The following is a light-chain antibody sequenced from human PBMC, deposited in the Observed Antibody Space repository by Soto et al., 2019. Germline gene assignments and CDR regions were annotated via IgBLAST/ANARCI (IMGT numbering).Light chain of an antibody. CDR1: QSVSSSY. CDR2: GTS. Sequence: EIVLTQSPGTLSLSPGERTTLSCRASQSVSSSYLAWYQQKPGQAPRLLIYGTSSRATGIPDRFSGSGSGTDFTLTISRLEPEDFAVYYCQQYGSSWTFGQGTEVEI. V-gene: IGKV3-20*01. J-gene: IGKJ1*01. CDR3: QQYGSSWT.